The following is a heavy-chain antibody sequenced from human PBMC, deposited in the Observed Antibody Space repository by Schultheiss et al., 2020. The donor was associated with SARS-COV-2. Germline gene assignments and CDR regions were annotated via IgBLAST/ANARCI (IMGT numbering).Heavy chain of an antibody. V-gene: IGHV4-4*02. CDR3: ASIPLYSSSVNNWFDP. D-gene: IGHD6-6*01. CDR1: GGSISSSNW. J-gene: IGHJ5*02. CDR2: IYYSGST. Sequence: LETLSLTCAVSGGSISSSNWWSWVRQPPGKGLEWIGSIYYSGSTNYNPSLKSRVTISVDTSKNQFSLKLSSVTAADTAVYYCASIPLYSSSVNNWFDPWGQGTLVTVSS.